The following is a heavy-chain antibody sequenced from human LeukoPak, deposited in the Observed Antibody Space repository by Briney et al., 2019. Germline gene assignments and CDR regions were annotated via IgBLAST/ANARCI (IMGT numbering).Heavy chain of an antibody. CDR3: ARGEITMVRGVLGPFDY. D-gene: IGHD3-10*01. CDR1: GFTFSSYS. CDR2: ISSSSSYI. Sequence: GGSLRLSCAASGFTFSSYSMNWVRQAPGKGLEWVSSISSSSSYIYYADSVKGRFTISRDNAKNTLYLQMNSLRAEDTAVYYCARGEITMVRGVLGPFDYWGQGTLVTVSS. J-gene: IGHJ4*02. V-gene: IGHV3-21*01.